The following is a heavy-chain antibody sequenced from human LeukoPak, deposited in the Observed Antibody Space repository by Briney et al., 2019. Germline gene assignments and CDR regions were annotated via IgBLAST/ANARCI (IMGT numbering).Heavy chain of an antibody. CDR1: GGSISSYY. CDR3: ARGAHRDYYYMDV. J-gene: IGHJ6*03. V-gene: IGHV4-59*01. Sequence: SETLSLTCTVSGGSISSYYWSWIRQPPGKGLEWIGYIYHSGSTYYNPSLKSRVTISVDTSKNQFSLKLSSVTAADTAVYYCARGAHRDYYYMDVWGKGTTVTVSS. CDR2: IYHSGST.